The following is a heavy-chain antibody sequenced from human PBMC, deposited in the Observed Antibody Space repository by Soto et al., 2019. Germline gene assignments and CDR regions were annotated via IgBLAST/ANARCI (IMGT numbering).Heavy chain of an antibody. CDR3: AREFSNSPEAFDS. D-gene: IGHD6-6*01. Sequence: SETLSLTCTVSGGSVNSDDYYWSWIRQPPGRGLEWIGYIYYTGSTNSNPSLKSRVTISVDTSRNQFSLKLSSVTAADTAVYYCAREFSNSPEAFDSWGQGSLVTVSS. CDR1: GGSVNSDDYY. J-gene: IGHJ4*02. CDR2: IYYTGST. V-gene: IGHV4-61*08.